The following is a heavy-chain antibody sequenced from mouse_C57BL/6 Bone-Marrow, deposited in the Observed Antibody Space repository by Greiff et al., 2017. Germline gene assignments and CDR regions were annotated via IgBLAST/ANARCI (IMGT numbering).Heavy chain of an antibody. CDR1: GYSITSDY. CDR3: ARCPPYDYDGGYAMDY. D-gene: IGHD2-4*01. CDR2: ISYSGST. V-gene: IGHV3-8*01. Sequence: DVMLVESGPGLAKPSQTLSLTCSVTGYSITSDYWNWIRKFPGNKLEYMGYISYSGSTYYNPSLKSRISITRDTSKNQYYLQLNSVTTEDTATYYCARCPPYDYDGGYAMDYWGQGTSVTVSS. J-gene: IGHJ4*01.